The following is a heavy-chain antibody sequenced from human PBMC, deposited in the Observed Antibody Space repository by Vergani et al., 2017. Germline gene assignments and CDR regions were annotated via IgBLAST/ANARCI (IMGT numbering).Heavy chain of an antibody. J-gene: IGHJ1*01. CDR1: GYTFTSYG. V-gene: IGHV1-18*01. Sequence: QVQLVQSGAEVKKPGASVKVSCKASGYTFTSYGINWVRQAPGQGLEWMGWISAYNGNTNYAQKLQGRVTITADTSTDTAYMELSSLRSEDTAVYYCATMKPGSSWYVSDEYFQHWGQGTLVTVSS. D-gene: IGHD6-13*01. CDR2: ISAYNGNT. CDR3: ATMKPGSSWYVSDEYFQH.